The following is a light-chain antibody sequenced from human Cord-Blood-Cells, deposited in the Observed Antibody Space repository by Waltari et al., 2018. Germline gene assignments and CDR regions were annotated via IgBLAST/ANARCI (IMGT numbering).Light chain of an antibody. V-gene: IGLV1-40*01. CDR3: QSYDSSLSGSV. J-gene: IGLJ2*01. CDR2: GNS. CDR1: SSTFGAGYD. Sequence: QSVLPQPPSVSGAPGQRVTISSPGSSSTFGAGYDVPWYQQLPGTAPKLLIYGNSNRPSGVPDRFSGSKSGTSASLAITGLQAEDEADYYCQSYDSSLSGSVFGGGTKLTVL.